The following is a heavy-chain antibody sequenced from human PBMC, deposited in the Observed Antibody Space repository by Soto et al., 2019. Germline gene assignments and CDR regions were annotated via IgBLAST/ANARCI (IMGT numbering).Heavy chain of an antibody. CDR3: ARGLAVVFTEFDH. V-gene: IGHV2-26*01. J-gene: IGHJ4*02. D-gene: IGHD3-9*01. CDR2: LFSNDEK. Sequence: QVTLKESGPVLVKPTETLTLTCSVSGFSLRNARMGVSWIRQPPGKAPEWLAHLFSNDEKSYSKSLRSRLTISKDTSKSQVVLTMTNMDPADTATYYCARGLAVVFTEFDHWGQGILVTVSS. CDR1: GFSLRNARMG.